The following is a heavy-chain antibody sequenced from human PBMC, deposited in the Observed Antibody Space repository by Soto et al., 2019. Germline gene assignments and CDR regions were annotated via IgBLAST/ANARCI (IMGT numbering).Heavy chain of an antibody. D-gene: IGHD3-3*01. CDR3: STGVIWIGYFTVDS. J-gene: IGHJ4*02. Sequence: SVPVSRKASGGSFGNSAINCVRQTPGQGLEWLGGFIPVYRTLNYAQKFQGRVTITADESTGTAFMTLSSLASDDTAVYYCSTGVIWIGYFTVDSWGQGTRVTVSS. CDR2: FIPVYRTL. V-gene: IGHV1-69*13. CDR1: GGSFGNSA.